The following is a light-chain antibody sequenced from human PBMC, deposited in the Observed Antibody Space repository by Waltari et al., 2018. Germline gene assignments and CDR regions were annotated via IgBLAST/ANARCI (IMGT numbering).Light chain of an antibody. CDR2: GVS. CDR3: QHLVRYPLS. Sequence: LLPQSPVSLSASVGDPVTLTCRASEDVRSYLAWVQQKPGRAPNLLIFGVSTLQSGVPSRFSGAGYGTDFTLTISGLQPEDSATYYCQHLVRYPLSFGGGTKVEIQ. J-gene: IGKJ4*01. CDR1: EDVRSY. V-gene: IGKV1-9*01.